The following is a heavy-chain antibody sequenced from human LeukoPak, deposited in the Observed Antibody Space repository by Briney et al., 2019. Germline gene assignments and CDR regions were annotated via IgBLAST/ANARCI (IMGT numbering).Heavy chain of an antibody. CDR3: ARVLAAAGTSYYFDY. CDR2: INHSGST. Sequence: SETLSLTCAVYGGSFSGYYWSWIRQPPGKGLEWIGEINHSGSTNYNPSLKSRVTISVDTSKNQFSLKLSSVTAADTAVYYCARVLAAAGTSYYFDYWGQGTLFTVSS. V-gene: IGHV4-34*01. CDR1: GGSFSGYY. J-gene: IGHJ4*02. D-gene: IGHD6-13*01.